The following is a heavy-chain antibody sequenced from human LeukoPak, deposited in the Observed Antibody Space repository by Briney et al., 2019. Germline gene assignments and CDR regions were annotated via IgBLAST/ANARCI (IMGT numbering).Heavy chain of an antibody. CDR3: AKDEAPRSFQH. CDR2: ISGSGGST. J-gene: IGHJ1*01. D-gene: IGHD1-14*01. CDR1: GFTFSSYA. V-gene: IGHV3-23*01. Sequence: RGSLRLSCAASGFTFSSYAMSWVRQAPGKGLEWVSAISGSGGSTYYADSVKGRFTISRDNSKNTLYLQMNSLRAEDTAVYYCAKDEAPRSFQHWGQGTLVTVSS.